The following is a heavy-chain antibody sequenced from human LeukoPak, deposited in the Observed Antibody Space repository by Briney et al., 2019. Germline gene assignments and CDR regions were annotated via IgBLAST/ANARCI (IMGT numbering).Heavy chain of an antibody. CDR3: ARIASDWGSKYWYFDL. CDR2: INPLSGET. CDR1: GYTFGGYF. J-gene: IGHJ2*01. Sequence: ASVKVSCKASGYTFGGYFIHWVRQAPGQGLEWMGWINPLSGETNYTQKFEARVTMTRDTSIATACMELTSLRFDDTAIYYCARIASDWGSKYWYFDLWGRGTLVTVSS. V-gene: IGHV1-2*02. D-gene: IGHD2-21*01.